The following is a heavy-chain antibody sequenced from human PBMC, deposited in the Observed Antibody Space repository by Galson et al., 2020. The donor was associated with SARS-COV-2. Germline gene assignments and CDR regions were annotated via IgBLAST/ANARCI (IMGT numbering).Heavy chain of an antibody. J-gene: IGHJ4*02. Sequence: SGPTLVKPTQTLTLTCALSAFSLDTYEVSVSWIRQPPGRALEWLARIDWDDEKFYVAHLKTRLSISRDTSGSHVFLTMTNLDPMDTATYYCVRSRRRYEYAFDSWGRGTLVTVSS. V-gene: IGHV2-70*17. CDR3: VRSRRRYEYAFDS. D-gene: IGHD2-8*01. CDR2: IDWDDEK. CDR1: AFSLDTYEVS.